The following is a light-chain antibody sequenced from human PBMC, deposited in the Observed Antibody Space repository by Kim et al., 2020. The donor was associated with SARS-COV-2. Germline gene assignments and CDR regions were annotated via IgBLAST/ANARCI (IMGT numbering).Light chain of an antibody. Sequence: SYELTQPPSVSVSPGQTASITCSGDKLGDKYACWYQQKPGQSPVPVIYQDSKRPSGIPERFSGSNSGNTATLTISGTQAMAEADYYCQAWDSSSVVFGGG. V-gene: IGLV3-1*01. CDR2: QDS. CDR3: QAWDSSSVV. CDR1: KLGDKY. J-gene: IGLJ2*01.